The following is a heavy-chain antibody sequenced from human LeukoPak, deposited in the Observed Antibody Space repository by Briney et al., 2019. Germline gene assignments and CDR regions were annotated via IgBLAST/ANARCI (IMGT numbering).Heavy chain of an antibody. Sequence: SETLSLTCSVSGGSISSYYWSWIRQPPGKGLEWIGDIYYSGSTNYNPSLKSRVTISVDTSKNQFSLKLTSVTAADTAVYYCARQGFSGYGPHLDYWGQGTLVTVSS. V-gene: IGHV4-59*08. CDR1: GGSISSYY. CDR3: ARQGFSGYGPHLDY. CDR2: IYYSGST. J-gene: IGHJ4*02. D-gene: IGHD5-12*01.